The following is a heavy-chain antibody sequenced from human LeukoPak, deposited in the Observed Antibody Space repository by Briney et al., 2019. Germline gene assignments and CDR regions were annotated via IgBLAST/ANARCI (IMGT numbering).Heavy chain of an antibody. CDR1: EYTFTSYA. D-gene: IGHD3-3*02. Sequence: ASVKVSCKASEYTFTSYAMNWVRQAPGQGLEWMGWINTNTGNPTYAQGFTGRFVFSLDTSVSTAYLQISSLKAEDTAVYYCARPPDLLTVLAAGYSFDYWGQGTLVTVSS. CDR3: ARPPDLLTVLAAGYSFDY. J-gene: IGHJ4*02. V-gene: IGHV7-4-1*02. CDR2: INTNTGNP.